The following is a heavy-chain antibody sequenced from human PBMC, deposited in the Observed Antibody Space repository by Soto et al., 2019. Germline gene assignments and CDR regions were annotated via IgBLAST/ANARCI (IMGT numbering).Heavy chain of an antibody. V-gene: IGHV3-9*01. CDR1: GFTFDDYA. J-gene: IGHJ3*02. CDR3: AKGGVWGSYRLDAFDI. CDR2: ISWNSGSI. D-gene: IGHD3-16*02. Sequence: EVQLVESGGGLVQPGRSLRLSCAASGFTFDDYAMHWVRQAPGKGLEWVSGISWNSGSIVYADSVKGRFTISRDNATQSLYLQMNGLRAEDTALYYCAKGGVWGSYRLDAFDIWGQGTMVTVSS.